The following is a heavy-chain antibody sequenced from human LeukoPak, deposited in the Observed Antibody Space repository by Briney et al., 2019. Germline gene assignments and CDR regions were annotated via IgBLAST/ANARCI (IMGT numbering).Heavy chain of an antibody. CDR3: ASRIAVAGTGSFAFDI. V-gene: IGHV4-59*01. CDR1: GGSISSYY. J-gene: IGHJ3*02. Sequence: SETLSLTCTVSGGSISSYYWSWIRQPPGKGLEWIGYIYYSGSTNYNPSLKSRVTISVDTSKNQFSLKLSSVTAADTAVYYCASRIAVAGTGSFAFDIWGQGTMVTVSS. CDR2: IYYSGST. D-gene: IGHD6-19*01.